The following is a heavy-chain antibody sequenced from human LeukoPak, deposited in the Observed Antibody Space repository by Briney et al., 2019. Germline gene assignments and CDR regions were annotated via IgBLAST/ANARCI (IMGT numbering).Heavy chain of an antibody. J-gene: IGHJ4*02. V-gene: IGHV4-59*01. D-gene: IGHD3-22*01. CDR1: GGSISNYY. Sequence: SETLSLTCTVSGGSISNYYWSWIRQPPGKGLEWIGYISYSGSTNHNPSLKSRVTISVDTSKNQFSLKLSSVTAADTAVYYCARGLSGYYYRNYYFDYWGQGTLVTVSS. CDR3: ARGLSGYYYRNYYFDY. CDR2: ISYSGST.